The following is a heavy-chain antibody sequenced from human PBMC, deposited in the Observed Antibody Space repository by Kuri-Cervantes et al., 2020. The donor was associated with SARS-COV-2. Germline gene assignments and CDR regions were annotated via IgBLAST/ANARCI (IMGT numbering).Heavy chain of an antibody. J-gene: IGHJ6*02. V-gene: IGHV3-23*03. D-gene: IGHD3-10*01. CDR2: IYSGGSST. CDR1: GFTFSSYA. Sequence: GESLKISCAASGFTFSSYAMRWVRQAPGKGLEWVSVIYSGGSSTYYADSVKGQFTISRDNSKNTLYLQMNSLRAEDTAAYYCASMVRGNYGMDVWGQGTTVTVSS. CDR3: ASMVRGNYGMDV.